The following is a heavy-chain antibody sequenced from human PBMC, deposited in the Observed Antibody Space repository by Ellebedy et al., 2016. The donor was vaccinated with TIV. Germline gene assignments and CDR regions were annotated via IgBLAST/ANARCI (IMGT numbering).Heavy chain of an antibody. CDR3: ARADYSNKVGDVDY. J-gene: IGHJ4*02. CDR2: IYYSGST. CDR1: GGSISSSSYY. D-gene: IGHD4-11*01. Sequence: GSLRLSXTVSGGSISSSSYYWGWIRQPPGKGLEWIGSIYYSGSTYYNPSLKSRVTIFVDTSKNQFSLKLSSVTAADTAVYYCARADYSNKVGDVDYWGQGTLVTVSS. V-gene: IGHV4-39*01.